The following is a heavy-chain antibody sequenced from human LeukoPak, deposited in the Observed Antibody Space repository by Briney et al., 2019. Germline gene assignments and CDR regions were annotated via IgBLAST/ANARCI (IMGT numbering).Heavy chain of an antibody. D-gene: IGHD3-3*01. CDR1: GFIFSSYW. V-gene: IGHV3-7*01. CDR2: IKQDGSGK. Sequence: PGGSLRLSCAACGFIFSSYWTNWVRQAPGQGLEWMANIKQDGSGKYYVDSVKGRFTISRDNSKNTLYLQMNSLRAEDTAVYYCARDLYRITIFGVVIKGDNWFDPWGQGTVVTVSS. CDR3: ARDLYRITIFGVVIKGDNWFDP. J-gene: IGHJ5*02.